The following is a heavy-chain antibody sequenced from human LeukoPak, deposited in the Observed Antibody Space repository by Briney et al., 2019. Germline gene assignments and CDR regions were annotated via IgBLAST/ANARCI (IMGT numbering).Heavy chain of an antibody. CDR3: YGEGY. CDR2: ISATGDST. D-gene: IGHD4/OR15-4a*01. V-gene: IGHV3-23*01. CDR1: GFRFDNYA. Sequence: GGSLTLSCAVSGFRFDNYAMSWVRQAPGKGLDWVSTISATGDSTYYADSVKGRFTVSRDNSKNTVYLQLNSLSAEDTAVYYCYGEGYWGQGTLVTVSS. J-gene: IGHJ4*02.